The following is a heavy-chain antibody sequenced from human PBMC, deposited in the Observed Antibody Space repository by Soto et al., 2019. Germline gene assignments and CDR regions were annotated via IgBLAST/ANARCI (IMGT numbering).Heavy chain of an antibody. CDR3: AREGEDKGLPMDV. V-gene: IGHV3-66*01. CDR1: GFIVSSNY. CDR2: IYSAGST. J-gene: IGHJ6*02. Sequence: EVQLVESGGGLVQPGGSLRLSCAASGFIVSSNYMSWVRRAPGKGLEWVSVIYSAGSTYYSDSVKGRFTISRDNSKNTLYLQMNSLRVEDTAVYYCAREGEDKGLPMDVWGQGTTVTVSS. D-gene: IGHD2-21*01.